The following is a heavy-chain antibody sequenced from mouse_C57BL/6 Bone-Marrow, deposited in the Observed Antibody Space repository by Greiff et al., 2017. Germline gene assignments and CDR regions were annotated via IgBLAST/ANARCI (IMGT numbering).Heavy chain of an antibody. CDR3: TKKYYGSSYGYFDV. J-gene: IGHJ1*03. D-gene: IGHD1-1*01. CDR2: IYPGNSDT. V-gene: IGHV1-5*01. CDR1: GYTFTSYW. Sequence: EVQLQESGTVLARPGASVKMSCKTSGYTFTSYWMHWVKQRPGQGLEWIGAIYPGNSDTSYNQKFKGKAKLTAVTSASTAYMALSSLTNEDSAVXYCTKKYYGSSYGYFDVWGTGTTVTVSS.